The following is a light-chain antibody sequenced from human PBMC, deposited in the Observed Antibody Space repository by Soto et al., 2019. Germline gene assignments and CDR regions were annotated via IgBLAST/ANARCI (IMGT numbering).Light chain of an antibody. V-gene: IGKV3D-20*01. CDR3: QQYGTLPVT. CDR2: DAS. J-gene: IGKJ4*01. Sequence: EIVLTQSPATLSLSPGERATLSCGASQSVSNNFLAWHQQRPGLAPRLLIYDASRRATGIPDRFSGSGSGTDFTLTITKLEPEDFAVYYCQQYGTLPVTFGRGTKVELK. CDR1: QSVSNNF.